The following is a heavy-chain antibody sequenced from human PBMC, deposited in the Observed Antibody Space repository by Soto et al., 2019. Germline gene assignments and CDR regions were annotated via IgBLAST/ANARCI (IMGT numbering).Heavy chain of an antibody. Sequence: EVPLLESGGGLVQPGGSLRLSCAASGFTFSSYAMSWVRQAPGKGLERVSVISGSGGSTYYADSVKGRFTISRDNSKNTLYLQMNSLRAEXTAXYXCAKRGSGSYYIDWGQGTLVTVSS. V-gene: IGHV3-23*01. D-gene: IGHD1-26*01. CDR1: GFTFSSYA. CDR2: ISGSGGST. CDR3: AKRGSGSYYID. J-gene: IGHJ4*02.